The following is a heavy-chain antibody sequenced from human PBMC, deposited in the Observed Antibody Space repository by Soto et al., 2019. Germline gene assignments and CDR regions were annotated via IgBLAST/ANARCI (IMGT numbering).Heavy chain of an antibody. D-gene: IGHD3-10*01. CDR2: ISAYNGNT. CDR1: GGTFSGYY. CDR3: AREGHITMVRGVIRLYYYGMDV. V-gene: IGHV1-18*04. Sequence: ASVKVSCKASGGTFSGYYMHWVRQAPGQGLEWMGWISAYNGNTNYAQKLQGRVTMTTDTSTSTAYMELRSLRSDDTAVYYCAREGHITMVRGVIRLYYYGMDVWGQGTTVTVSS. J-gene: IGHJ6*02.